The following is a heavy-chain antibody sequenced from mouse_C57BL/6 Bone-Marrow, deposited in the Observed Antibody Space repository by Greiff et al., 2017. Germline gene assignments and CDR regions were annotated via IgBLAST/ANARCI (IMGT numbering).Heavy chain of an antibody. CDR3: SRQVTMILATKDLDD. J-gene: IGHJ1*03. D-gene: IGHD1-1*01. CDR2: ISGGGGNT. Sequence: EVKLMESGGGLVKPGGSLKLSCAASGFTFSSYTMSWVRQTPEQRLQWVAAISGGGGNTYYPASVQGRFTISRDKDKNILYLQMSRLTSEYTALYYCSRQVTMILATKDLDDWGTGTTVTVSS. CDR1: GFTFSSYT. V-gene: IGHV5-9*01.